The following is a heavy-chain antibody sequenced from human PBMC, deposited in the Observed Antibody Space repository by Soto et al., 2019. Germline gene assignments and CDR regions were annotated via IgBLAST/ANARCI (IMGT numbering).Heavy chain of an antibody. CDR1: VFPVSSNY. Sequence: GGSLRLSCAASVFPVSSNYMSWVRQAPGKGLEWVSVIYSGGSTYYADSVKGRFTISRHNSKNTLYLQMNSLRAEDTAVYYCARVRLHYYYYMDVWGKGTTVTVSS. D-gene: IGHD2-15*01. J-gene: IGHJ6*03. V-gene: IGHV3-53*04. CDR2: IYSGGST. CDR3: ARVRLHYYYYMDV.